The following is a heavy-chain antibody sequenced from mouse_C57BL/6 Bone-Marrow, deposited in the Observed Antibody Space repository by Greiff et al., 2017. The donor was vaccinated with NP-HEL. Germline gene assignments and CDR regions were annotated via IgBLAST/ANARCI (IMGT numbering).Heavy chain of an antibody. J-gene: IGHJ1*03. V-gene: IGHV1-50*01. CDR2: IAPSDSYT. CDR1: GYTFTSYW. D-gene: IGHD1-1*01. CDR3: ASGYGSSYGWYFDV. Sequence: QVQLQQPGAELVKPGASVKLSCKASGYTFTSYWMQWVKQRPGQGLEWIGEIAPSDSYTNYNQKFKGKATLTVDTSSSTAYMQLSSLTSEDSAVYYCASGYGSSYGWYFDVWGTGTTVTVSS.